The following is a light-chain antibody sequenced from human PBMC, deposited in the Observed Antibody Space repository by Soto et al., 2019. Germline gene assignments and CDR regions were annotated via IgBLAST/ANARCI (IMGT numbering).Light chain of an antibody. Sequence: EIVLTQSPDTLSLSPGERATLSCRASQTVIHNHLAWHQQKPGQTTRLLVYGASSRATGIPDRFSGSGSGADFTLPISRLEPEDFAVYYCQQHGTSPITFGQGTRLEIK. CDR3: QQHGTSPIT. V-gene: IGKV3-20*01. CDR2: GAS. J-gene: IGKJ5*01. CDR1: QTVIHNH.